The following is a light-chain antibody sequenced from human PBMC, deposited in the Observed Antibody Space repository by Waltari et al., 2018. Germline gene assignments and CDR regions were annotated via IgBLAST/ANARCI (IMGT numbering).Light chain of an antibody. Sequence: DIVMTQTPLSLPITPGEPASISCRSSQSLLHSNGNTYLHWYLQKPGQSPQLLIYGGSNRASGVTDRFSGSGSGTDFTLKISKVEAEDVGVYYCVQAIAFPVTFGGGTKVEIK. CDR2: GGS. CDR3: VQAIAFPVT. J-gene: IGKJ4*01. V-gene: IGKV2-40*01. CDR1: QSLLHSNGNTY.